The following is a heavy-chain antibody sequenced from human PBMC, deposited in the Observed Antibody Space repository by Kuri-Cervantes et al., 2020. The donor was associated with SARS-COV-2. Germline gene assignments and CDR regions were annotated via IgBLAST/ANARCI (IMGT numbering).Heavy chain of an antibody. J-gene: IGHJ6*02. D-gene: IGHD3-10*01. CDR3: ARAGYYYGSGPFYYYYGMDV. CDR1: GGFISMYY. V-gene: IGHV4-59*12. CDR2: THYSGST. Sequence: SETLSLTCTVSGGFISMYYWSWIRQPPGKGLEWIGYTHYSGSTNSNPSLKSRVTISLDTSKNQFSLRLTSVTAADTAVYYCARAGYYYGSGPFYYYYGMDVWGQGTTVTVSS.